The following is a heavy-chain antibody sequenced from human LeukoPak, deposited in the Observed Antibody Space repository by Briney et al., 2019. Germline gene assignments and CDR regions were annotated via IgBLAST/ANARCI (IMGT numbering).Heavy chain of an antibody. CDR1: GGSISSYY. J-gene: IGHJ4*02. CDR3: ARDRGGRDGYRFDY. CDR2: IYYSGST. D-gene: IGHD5-24*01. Sequence: SETLSLTRTVSGGSISSYYWSWIRQPPGKGLEWIGYIYYSGSTNYNPSLKSRVTISVDTSKNQFSLKLSSVTAADTAVYYCARDRGGRDGYRFDYWGQGTLVTVSS. V-gene: IGHV4-59*01.